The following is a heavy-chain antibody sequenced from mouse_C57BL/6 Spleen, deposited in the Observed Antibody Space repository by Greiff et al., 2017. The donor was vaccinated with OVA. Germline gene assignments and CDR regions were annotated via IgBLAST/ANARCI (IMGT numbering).Heavy chain of an antibody. CDR2: IHPSDSDT. Sequence: QVQLQQPGAELVKPGASVKVSCKASGYTFTSYWMHWVKQRPGQGLEWIGRIHPSDSDTNYNQKFKGKATLTVDKSSSTAYMQLSSLTSEDSAVYYCASGAVYDGYYGAMDYWGQGTSVTVSS. V-gene: IGHV1-74*01. CDR1: GYTFTSYW. D-gene: IGHD2-3*01. J-gene: IGHJ4*01. CDR3: ASGAVYDGYYGAMDY.